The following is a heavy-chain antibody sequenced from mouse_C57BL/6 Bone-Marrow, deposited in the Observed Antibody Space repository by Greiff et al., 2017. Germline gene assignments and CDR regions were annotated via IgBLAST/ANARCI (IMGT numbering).Heavy chain of an antibody. CDR3: ARRLDYGSSSWYAY. CDR2: IYPRSGNT. D-gene: IGHD1-1*01. V-gene: IGHV1-81*01. J-gene: IGHJ3*01. CDR1: GYTFTSYG. Sequence: QVQLQQSGAELARPGASVKLSCKASGYTFTSYGISWVKQRTGQGLEWIGEIYPRSGNTYYNEKFKGKATLTADKSSSTAYMELRSLTSEDSAVYFCARRLDYGSSSWYAYGGQGALVTVSA.